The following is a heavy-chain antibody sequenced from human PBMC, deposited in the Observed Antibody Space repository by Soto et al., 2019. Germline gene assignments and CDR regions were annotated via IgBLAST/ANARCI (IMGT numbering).Heavy chain of an antibody. CDR1: GDSVSSNTAA. Sequence: QLQQSGPGLVQPSQTLSLTCVISGDSVSSNTAAWNWIRQSPSGGLEWLGRTYYRSRWYKDFPVPVTGLITIHPGTTANPVSLDFYPLNPEDTAVYYCAGTTSLQWYYMDVWGRGTSVTVSS. CDR2: TYYRSRWYK. CDR3: AGTTSLQWYYMDV. J-gene: IGHJ6*03. V-gene: IGHV6-1*01. D-gene: IGHD1-7*01.